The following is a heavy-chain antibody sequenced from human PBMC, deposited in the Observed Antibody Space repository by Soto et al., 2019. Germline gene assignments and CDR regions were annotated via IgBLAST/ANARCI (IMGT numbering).Heavy chain of an antibody. CDR1: GYTFTSYG. Sequence: QVQLVQSGAEVKKPGASVKVSCKASGYTFTSYGISWVRQAPGQGLEWMGWISAYNGNTNYAQKLQGRVTMTTDTFTSTAYMELRSLRSDDTAVYYCARDLADYDFWSGYPPAWWFDPWGQGTLVTVSS. J-gene: IGHJ5*02. CDR2: ISAYNGNT. V-gene: IGHV1-18*01. CDR3: ARDLADYDFWSGYPPAWWFDP. D-gene: IGHD3-3*01.